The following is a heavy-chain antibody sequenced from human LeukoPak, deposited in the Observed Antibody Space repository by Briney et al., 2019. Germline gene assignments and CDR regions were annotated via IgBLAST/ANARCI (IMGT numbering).Heavy chain of an antibody. D-gene: IGHD1-26*01. Sequence: SGGSLRLSCVASGFNFNTYWMTWVRQARGKGLEWASRISGSGGSTYYADSVKGRFTISRDNSKNTLYLQMNSLRAEDTAVYYCARDKGSYPDYWGQGTLVTVSS. CDR1: GFNFNTYW. V-gene: IGHV3-23*01. CDR3: ARDKGSYPDY. CDR2: ISGSGGST. J-gene: IGHJ4*02.